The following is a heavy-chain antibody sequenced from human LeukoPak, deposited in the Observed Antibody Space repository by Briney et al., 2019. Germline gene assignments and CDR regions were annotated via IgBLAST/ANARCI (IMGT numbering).Heavy chain of an antibody. CDR3: ARAGRYSSGSYSDY. J-gene: IGHJ4*02. CDR1: GGSFSGYY. Sequence: SETLSLTCAVYGGSFSGYYWSWIRQPPRKGLEWIGEINHSGSTNYNPSLKSRVTISVDTSKNQFSLKLSSVTAADTAVYYCARAGRYSSGSYSDYWGQGTLVTVSS. CDR2: INHSGST. D-gene: IGHD6-19*01. V-gene: IGHV4-34*01.